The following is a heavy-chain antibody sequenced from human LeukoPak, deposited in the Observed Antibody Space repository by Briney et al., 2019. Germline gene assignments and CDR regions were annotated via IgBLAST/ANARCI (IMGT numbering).Heavy chain of an antibody. Sequence: GGSLRFSCAASGFTFSSYGMSWVRQAPGKGLEWVSAISGSGGSTYYADSVKGRFTISRDNSKNTLYLQMNSLRAEDTAVYYCAKDPSYYYDSSGADAFDIWGQGTMVTVSS. CDR1: GFTFSSYG. J-gene: IGHJ3*02. CDR2: ISGSGGST. CDR3: AKDPSYYYDSSGADAFDI. V-gene: IGHV3-23*01. D-gene: IGHD3-22*01.